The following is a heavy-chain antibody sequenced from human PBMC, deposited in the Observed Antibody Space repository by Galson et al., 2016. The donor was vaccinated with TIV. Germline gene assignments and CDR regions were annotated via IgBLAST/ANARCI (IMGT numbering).Heavy chain of an antibody. J-gene: IGHJ4*02. CDR2: INPNSGGT. CDR1: GYTFTDYY. Sequence: SVKVSCKASGYTFTDYYIHWVRQAPGQGPEWMGWINPNSGGTNSARKFEGRVTLTRDSSISTVYMELMRLTSEDTAVYYCARGHYYDSSGYSFDFWGQGTLVTVSS. D-gene: IGHD3-22*01. V-gene: IGHV1-2*02. CDR3: ARGHYYDSSGYSFDF.